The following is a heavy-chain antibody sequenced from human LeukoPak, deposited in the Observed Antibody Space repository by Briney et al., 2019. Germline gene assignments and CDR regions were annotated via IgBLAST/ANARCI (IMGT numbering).Heavy chain of an antibody. CDR2: ISYDGSNK. Sequence: GGSLRLSCAASGFTFSSYGMHWVRQAPGKGLEWVAVISYDGSNKYYADSVKGRFTISRDNSKKPLYLQMNSLRAEDTAVYYCAKDLYGDYFLDYWGQGTLVTVSS. J-gene: IGHJ4*02. V-gene: IGHV3-30*18. CDR1: GFTFSSYG. D-gene: IGHD4-17*01. CDR3: AKDLYGDYFLDY.